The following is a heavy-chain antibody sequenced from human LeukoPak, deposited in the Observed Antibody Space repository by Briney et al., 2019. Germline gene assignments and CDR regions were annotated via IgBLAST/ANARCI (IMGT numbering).Heavy chain of an antibody. V-gene: IGHV1-18*01. D-gene: IGHD3-22*01. J-gene: IGHJ6*03. CDR1: GYTFTSYG. CDR3: ARIMTYYYDSSGFPLGYYYYMDV. Sequence: ASVKVSCKASGYTFTSYGISWVRQAPGQGLEWMGWISAYNGNTNYAQKLQGRVTMTTGTSTSTAYMELRSLRSDDTAVYYCARIMTYYYDSSGFPLGYYYYMDVWGKGTTVTVSS. CDR2: ISAYNGNT.